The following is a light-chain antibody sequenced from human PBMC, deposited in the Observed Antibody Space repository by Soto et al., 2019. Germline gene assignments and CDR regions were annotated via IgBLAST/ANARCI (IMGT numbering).Light chain of an antibody. V-gene: IGLV2-23*02. CDR3: YSCAGFNTQ. CDR1: SSGIGTFNL. J-gene: IGLJ2*01. Sequence: QSVLTQPASVPGSPGQSIAISCTGNSSGIGTFNLVSWYQQHPGRAPKLIIYEVNKRPSGISSRFSASKSGNTASLTISGLQADDEADYYCYSCAGFNTQFGGGTK. CDR2: EVN.